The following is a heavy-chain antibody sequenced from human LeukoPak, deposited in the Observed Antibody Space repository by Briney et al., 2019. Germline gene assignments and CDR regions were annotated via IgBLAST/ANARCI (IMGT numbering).Heavy chain of an antibody. D-gene: IGHD1-26*01. CDR2: INPNSGGT. V-gene: IGHV1-2*02. CDR3: ARDFMVGATSAYYFDY. Sequence: ASVKVSRKASGYTFTGYYMHWVRQAPGQGREGMGWINPNSGGTNYAQKFQGRVTMTRDTSISTAYMELSRLRSDDTAVYYCARDFMVGATSAYYFDYWGQGTLVTVSS. CDR1: GYTFTGYY. J-gene: IGHJ4*02.